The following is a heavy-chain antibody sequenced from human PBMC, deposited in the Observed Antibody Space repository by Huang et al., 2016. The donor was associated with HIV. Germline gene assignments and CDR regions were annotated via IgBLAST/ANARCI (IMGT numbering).Heavy chain of an antibody. CDR3: ATAPPYYYDSSGYYYGQDY. D-gene: IGHD3-22*01. J-gene: IGHJ4*02. CDR1: GFTFSSYS. V-gene: IGHV3-21*01. Sequence: EVQLVESGGNPVKPGGSLRLSCAASGFTFSSYSRNWVRQAPGKGLEWVSSISSSSSYIYYADSVKGRFTISRDNANNSLYLQMSSLRAEDTAVYYCATAPPYYYDSSGYYYGQDYWGQGTLVTVSS. CDR2: ISSSSSYI.